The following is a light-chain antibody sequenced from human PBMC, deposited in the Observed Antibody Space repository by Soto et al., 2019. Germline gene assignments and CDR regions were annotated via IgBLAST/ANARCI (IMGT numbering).Light chain of an antibody. J-gene: IGKJ4*01. Sequence: EIVLTQSPGTLSLSPGERATLSCRASQSVSSYLAWYQQKPGQAPRLLIYDASNRATGIPARFSGSGSGTDFTLTISSLEPEDFAVYYCQQRSNWPRGTFGGGTKVDI. V-gene: IGKV3-11*01. CDR2: DAS. CDR3: QQRSNWPRGT. CDR1: QSVSSY.